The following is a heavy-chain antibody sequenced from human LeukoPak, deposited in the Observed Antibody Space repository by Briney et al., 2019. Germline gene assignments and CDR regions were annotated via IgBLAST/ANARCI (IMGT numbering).Heavy chain of an antibody. Sequence: GGSLRLSCAASGFTFSSYWMSWVRQAPGKGLEWVANIKQDGSEKYYVDSVKGRFTISRDNAKNSLYLQMNSLRAEDTAVYYCARLYPYYSSSRGSYDYWGQGTLVTVSS. V-gene: IGHV3-7*01. CDR3: ARLYPYYSSSRGSYDY. CDR1: GFTFSSYW. CDR2: IKQDGSEK. J-gene: IGHJ4*02. D-gene: IGHD6-6*01.